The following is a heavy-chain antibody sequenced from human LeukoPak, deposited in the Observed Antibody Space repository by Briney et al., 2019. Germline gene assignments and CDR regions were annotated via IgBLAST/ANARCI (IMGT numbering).Heavy chain of an antibody. CDR1: GFMFSDFW. CDR2: IKQDGSDK. Sequence: GGSLRLSSAASGFMFSDFWMSWVRQAPGKGLEWVANIKQDGSDKYYVDSVKGRFTISRDNAKNSLDLQMNSLRGEDTAVYYCARYRGKGTSWPLDVWGQGTIVTVSS. CDR3: ARYRGKGTSWPLDV. J-gene: IGHJ3*01. D-gene: IGHD1-26*01. V-gene: IGHV3-7*01.